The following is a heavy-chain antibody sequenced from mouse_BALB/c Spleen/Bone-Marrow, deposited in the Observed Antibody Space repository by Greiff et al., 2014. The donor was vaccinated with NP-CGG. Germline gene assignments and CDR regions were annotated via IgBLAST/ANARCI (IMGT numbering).Heavy chain of an antibody. V-gene: IGHV1S56*01. J-gene: IGHJ4*01. CDR3: ARSGGDSMDY. D-gene: IGHD2-13*01. Sequence: QVQLQQSGPELVKPGALVKISCKASGYTFTSYDINWVKQRHGQGLEWIGWIYPGHGSTKYNEKFKGKATMTADKSSSTAYMQLNSLTSEYSAAYFCARSGGDSMDYWGQGTSVTVSS. CDR2: IYPGHGST. CDR1: GYTFTSYD.